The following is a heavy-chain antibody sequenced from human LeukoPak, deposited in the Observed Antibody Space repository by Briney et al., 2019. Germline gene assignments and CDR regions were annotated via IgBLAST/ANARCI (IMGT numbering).Heavy chain of an antibody. V-gene: IGHV1-69*04. Sequence: SVKVSCKASGGTFSSYAISWVRQAPGQGLEWMGRIIPIFGIANYAQKFQGRVTITADKSTSTAYMELSSLRSEDTAVYYCARGGVGQQLVLDYWGQGTLVTVSS. D-gene: IGHD6-13*01. CDR1: GGTFSSYA. CDR2: IIPIFGIA. CDR3: ARGGVGQQLVLDY. J-gene: IGHJ4*02.